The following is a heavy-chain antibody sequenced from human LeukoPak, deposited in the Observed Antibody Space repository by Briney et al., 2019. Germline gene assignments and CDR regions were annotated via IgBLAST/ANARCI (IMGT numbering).Heavy chain of an antibody. CDR1: GFTFSTYS. CDR2: ISSRSSNI. V-gene: IGHV3-48*02. J-gene: IGHJ6*02. Sequence: PGGSLRLSCAASGFTFSTYSMKWVRQAPGKGLEWVSYISSRSSNIYYADSVKGRFTISRDNAKNSLYLQMNSLRDEDTAVYYCARIPGGYYYAMDVWGQGTTVTVSS. CDR3: ARIPGGYYYAMDV. D-gene: IGHD3-16*01.